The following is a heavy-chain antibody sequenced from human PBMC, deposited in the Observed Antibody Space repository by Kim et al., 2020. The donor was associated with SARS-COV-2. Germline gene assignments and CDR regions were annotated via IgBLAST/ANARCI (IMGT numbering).Heavy chain of an antibody. CDR2: GSNK. CDR3: ANALGGDY. Sequence: GSNKYYADSVKGRVTISRGNSKNALYLQMNSLRAEGTAVYYCANALGGDYCGEGTLVTVCS. V-gene: IGHV3-30*02. J-gene: IGHJ4*02.